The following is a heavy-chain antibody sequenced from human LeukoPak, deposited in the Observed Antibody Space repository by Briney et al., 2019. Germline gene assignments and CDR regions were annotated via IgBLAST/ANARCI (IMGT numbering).Heavy chain of an antibody. V-gene: IGHV1-8*03. CDR1: GYTFSSYD. Sequence: ASVKVSCKASGYTFSSYDINWVRQATGQGLEWMGWMNPHSGYTGYAQKFQGRVTITRNTSISTAYMELSSLRSEDTAVYYCAKVAGSIDYCGQGILVTVSS. CDR2: MNPHSGYT. CDR3: AKVAGSIDY. J-gene: IGHJ4*02. D-gene: IGHD1-26*01.